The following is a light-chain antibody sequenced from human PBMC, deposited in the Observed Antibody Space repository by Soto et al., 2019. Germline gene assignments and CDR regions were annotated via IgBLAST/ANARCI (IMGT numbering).Light chain of an antibody. V-gene: IGKV1-16*01. CDR1: QDIGKS. CDR2: AAS. J-gene: IGKJ5*01. Sequence: DIEMTQSPSSLSASVGDRVTITCRASQDIGKSLNWFQQKPGKAPKSLMYAASTLRTGIPSRFSGSGSGTEFALTISSLQPEDFATYYCQQYNSYPLTFGQGTRLEIK. CDR3: QQYNSYPLT.